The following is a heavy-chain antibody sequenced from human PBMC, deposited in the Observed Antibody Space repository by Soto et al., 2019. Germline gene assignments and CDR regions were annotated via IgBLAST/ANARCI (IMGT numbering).Heavy chain of an antibody. CDR3: ARAEYCSGGSCYSSYFDY. D-gene: IGHD2-15*01. CDR1: GFTFSSYS. V-gene: IGHV3-21*01. Sequence: GRSLRLSCAATGFTFSSYSMNWVRQAPGKGLEWVSSISSSSSYIYYADSVKGRFTISRDNAKNSLYLQMNSLRAEDTAVYYCARAEYCSGGSCYSSYFDYWGQGTLVTVS. J-gene: IGHJ4*02. CDR2: ISSSSSYI.